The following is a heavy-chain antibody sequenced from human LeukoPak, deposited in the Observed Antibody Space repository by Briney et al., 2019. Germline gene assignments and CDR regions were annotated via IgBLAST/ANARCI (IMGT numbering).Heavy chain of an antibody. CDR2: IHHDGSNK. CDR1: GFAFSSYG. D-gene: IGHD1-1*01. V-gene: IGHV3-30*02. J-gene: IGHJ4*02. CDR3: ARAPGYGAAYYFDY. Sequence: GALRLSCAASGFAFSSYGMHWVRQAPGKGLDWVAFIHHDGSNKYYADSVRGRFTISRDNSKNTLYLQMNSLRAEDTAVYYCARAPGYGAAYYFDYWGQGTLVTVSS.